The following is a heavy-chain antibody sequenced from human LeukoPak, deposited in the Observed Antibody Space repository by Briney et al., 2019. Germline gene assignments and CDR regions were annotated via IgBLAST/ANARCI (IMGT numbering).Heavy chain of an antibody. D-gene: IGHD2-2*01. Sequence: AGGSLRLSCAASGFTFSSYAMSWVRQAPGKGLEWVSAISGSGGSTYYADSVKGRFTISRDNSKNTLYLQMNSLRAEDTAVYYCAKSSDIVVVPAAWNWGQGTLVTVSS. CDR2: ISGSGGST. CDR3: AKSSDIVVVPAAWN. CDR1: GFTFSSYA. J-gene: IGHJ4*02. V-gene: IGHV3-23*01.